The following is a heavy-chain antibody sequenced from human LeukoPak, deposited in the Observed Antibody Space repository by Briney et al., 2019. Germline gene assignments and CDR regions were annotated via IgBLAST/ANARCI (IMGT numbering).Heavy chain of an antibody. J-gene: IGHJ4*02. V-gene: IGHV3-74*01. D-gene: IGHD4-17*01. CDR1: GFTYTTYW. Sequence: GGSLRLSCAASGFTYTTYWMHWVRQAPGKGLVWVSHINSDGSITSYADSVKGRFSISRDNSKNTVYLQMSDLRAEDTAVYYCAKITKATTPNYWGQGTLVTVSS. CDR3: AKITKATTPNY. CDR2: INSDGSIT.